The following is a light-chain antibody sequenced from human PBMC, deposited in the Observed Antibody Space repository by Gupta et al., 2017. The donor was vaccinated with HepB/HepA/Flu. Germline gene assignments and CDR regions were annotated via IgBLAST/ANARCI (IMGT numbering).Light chain of an antibody. Sequence: QLVLPHSPSASASLGASVKLPCSLSSGHSSDAVAWHQLQPEKGPLFLMKLNDDGSHTKGDGIPDRFAGSSSGADRVLIISRRQAEDEDDYYWQTGDTAYWVFGGGTKLTVL. CDR2: LNDDGSH. V-gene: IGLV4-69*01. CDR3: QTGDTAYWV. J-gene: IGLJ3*02. CDR1: SGHSSDA.